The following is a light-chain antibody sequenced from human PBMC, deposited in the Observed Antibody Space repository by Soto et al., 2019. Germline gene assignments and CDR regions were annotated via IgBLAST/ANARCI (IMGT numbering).Light chain of an antibody. J-gene: IGLJ2*01. CDR3: SSYTTSGTQV. Sequence: QSVLTQPASVSGSPGQSITISCTGTSSDVGGYSYVSWYQQHPGKVPKLVIYEVTNRPSGVSNRFSGSKSGNTASLTISGLQAEDEADYYCSSYTTSGTQVFGGGTKLTAL. CDR1: SSDVGGYSY. CDR2: EVT. V-gene: IGLV2-14*01.